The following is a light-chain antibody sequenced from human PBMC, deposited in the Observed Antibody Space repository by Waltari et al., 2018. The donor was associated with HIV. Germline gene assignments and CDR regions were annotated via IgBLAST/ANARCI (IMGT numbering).Light chain of an antibody. J-gene: IGLJ1*01. CDR2: EVN. CDR3: SSFTGSNTYV. CDR1: SSDVGAYKS. Sequence: QSALTQPASVSGSLGQSLTLSCTETSSDVGAYKSVSWYQQRPGKVPKLLIYEVNSRPSGIDNRFSGSKSGNTVSLTISGRQFEDEADYYCSSFTGSNTYVFGSGTKVTVL. V-gene: IGLV2-14*01.